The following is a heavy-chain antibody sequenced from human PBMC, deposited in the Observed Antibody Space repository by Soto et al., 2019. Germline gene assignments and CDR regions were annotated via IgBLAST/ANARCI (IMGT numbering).Heavy chain of an antibody. V-gene: IGHV1-18*01. J-gene: IGHJ5*02. D-gene: IGHD3-10*01. Sequence: ASVKVSCKASGCTFSSYAISWVRQAPGQGLEWMGWISAYNGNTNYAQKLQGRVTMTTDTSTSTAYMELRSLRSDDTTVYYCARLWFGDLGWFDPWGQGTLVTVSS. CDR3: ARLWFGDLGWFDP. CDR2: ISAYNGNT. CDR1: GCTFSSYA.